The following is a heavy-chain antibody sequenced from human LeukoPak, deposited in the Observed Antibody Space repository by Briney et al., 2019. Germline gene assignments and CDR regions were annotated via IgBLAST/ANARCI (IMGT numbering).Heavy chain of an antibody. CDR2: ISGSGGST. Sequence: PGGSLRLSCAASGFTFSNCAMSWVRQAPEKGLEWVSGISGSGGSTYYADSVKGRFTVSRDNSKNTLYLQMNTLRAEDTAVYYCAKLKGPYGDPNDAFDIWGQGTMVTVSS. CDR1: GFTFSNCA. V-gene: IGHV3-23*01. D-gene: IGHD4-17*01. CDR3: AKLKGPYGDPNDAFDI. J-gene: IGHJ3*02.